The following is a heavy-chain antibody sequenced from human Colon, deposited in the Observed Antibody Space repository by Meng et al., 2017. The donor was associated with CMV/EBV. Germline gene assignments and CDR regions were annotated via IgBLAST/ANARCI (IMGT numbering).Heavy chain of an antibody. CDR2: LSGAGSAT. CDR1: GLTLRNYA. D-gene: IGHD1-7*01. CDR3: ARGLELPDY. Sequence: GGSLRLSCVASGLTLRNYAMSWVRQAPGKGLEWVSTLSGAGSATYYADSVKGRFTISRDNSRNMLFLQMDGLSSEDTAIYYCARGLELPDYWGQGTLVTVSS. V-gene: IGHV3-23*01. J-gene: IGHJ4*02.